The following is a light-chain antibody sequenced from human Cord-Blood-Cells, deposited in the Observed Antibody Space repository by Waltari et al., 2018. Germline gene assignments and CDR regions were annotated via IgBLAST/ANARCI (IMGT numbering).Light chain of an antibody. Sequence: QSAPTQPRSVSGSPGQSATISCTGTSSDVGGYNYVSWYQQHPGKAPKLMIYDVSKRPSGVPDRFSGSKSGNTASLTISGLQAEDEADYYCCSYAGSYTWVFGGGTKLTVL. J-gene: IGLJ3*02. V-gene: IGLV2-11*01. CDR3: CSYAGSYTWV. CDR2: DVS. CDR1: SSDVGGYNY.